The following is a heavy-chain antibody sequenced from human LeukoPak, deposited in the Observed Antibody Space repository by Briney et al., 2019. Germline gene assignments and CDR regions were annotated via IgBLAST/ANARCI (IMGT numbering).Heavy chain of an antibody. J-gene: IGHJ5*02. CDR2: IYSGGST. CDR3: ASDRSGYFGP. CDR1: GFTVSSKY. D-gene: IGHD3-22*01. V-gene: IGHV3-53*01. Sequence: AGSLRLSCAASGFTVSSKYMSWVPQAPGKGLEWVLVIYSGGSTYYADSVKGKFTISRDNSKSTLYLQMNSLRAEDTAVYFCASDRSGYFGPWGPGTLVTVSS.